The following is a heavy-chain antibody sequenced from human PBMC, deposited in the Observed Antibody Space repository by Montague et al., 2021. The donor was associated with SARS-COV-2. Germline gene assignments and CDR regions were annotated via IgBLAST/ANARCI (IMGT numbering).Heavy chain of an antibody. CDR2: ISSSRSYI. CDR3: ARAPGYDGTDY. J-gene: IGHJ4*02. V-gene: IGHV3-21*01. D-gene: IGHD4-23*01. Sequence: SLRLSCAASGFTFSNYIMNWVRQAPGKGLEWVSSISSSRSYIYYADSVKGRFTISRDNAKNSLYLQMNSLRAEDTAVYYCARAPGYDGTDYWGQGTLVTVSP. CDR1: GFTFSNYI.